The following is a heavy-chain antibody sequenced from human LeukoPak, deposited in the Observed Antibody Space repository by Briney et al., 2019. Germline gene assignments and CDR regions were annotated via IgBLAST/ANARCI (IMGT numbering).Heavy chain of an antibody. J-gene: IGHJ3*01. CDR2: ISGSGGGT. Sequence: GGSLRLSCAASGFTFSSYAMSWVRQAPGKGLEWVSAISGSGGGTYYADSVKGRFTISRDNSKNTLYLQMNSLRAEDTAVYYCAKDPDIVVVPAARIFDYWGQGTMVTVSS. CDR1: GFTFSSYA. D-gene: IGHD2-2*01. CDR3: AKDPDIVVVPAARIFDY. V-gene: IGHV3-23*01.